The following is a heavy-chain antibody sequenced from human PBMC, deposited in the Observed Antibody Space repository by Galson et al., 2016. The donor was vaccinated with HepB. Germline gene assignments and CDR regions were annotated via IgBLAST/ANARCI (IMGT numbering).Heavy chain of an antibody. D-gene: IGHD3-22*01. J-gene: IGHJ2*01. V-gene: IGHV3-23*01. CDR1: EFTFSNYA. CDR2: ISGGGVST. CDR3: ARVSVVRRYFDL. Sequence: SLRLSCAASEFTFSNYAMSWVRQAPGEGLEWVSSISGGGVSTYYADSVKGRFTISRDNSKNTLYVQMNSLNSEDTAVYYCARVSVVRRYFDLWGRGTLVTVSS.